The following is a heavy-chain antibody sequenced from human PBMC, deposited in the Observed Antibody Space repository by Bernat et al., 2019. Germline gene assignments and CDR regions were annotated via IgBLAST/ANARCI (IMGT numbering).Heavy chain of an antibody. D-gene: IGHD5-18*01. Sequence: EVQLVESGGGVVQPGGSLRLSCAASGFTFDDYAMHWVRQAPGKGLEWVSLISGDGGRTYYADSVKGRFTISRDNSKNSLYLQMNSLRTEDTALYYCARDWVHAYSYGFRTWFDPWGQGTLVTVSS. V-gene: IGHV3-43*02. CDR1: GFTFDDYA. CDR2: ISGDGGRT. CDR3: ARDWVHAYSYGFRTWFDP. J-gene: IGHJ5*02.